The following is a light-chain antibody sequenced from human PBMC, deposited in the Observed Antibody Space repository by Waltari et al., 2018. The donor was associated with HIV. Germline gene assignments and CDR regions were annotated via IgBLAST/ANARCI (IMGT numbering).Light chain of an antibody. Sequence: EIVLPQSPATLSLSPGEGATLSCRDSQSISGYLAWYPQIPGQAPRLLIVDARIRATGTPASFSVSGSRTDFAVAISSLGPEDFAVYHCHQRGNWPPPWTFGQGT. CDR2: DAR. CDR1: QSISGY. CDR3: HQRGNWPPPWT. J-gene: IGKJ1*01. V-gene: IGKV3-11*01.